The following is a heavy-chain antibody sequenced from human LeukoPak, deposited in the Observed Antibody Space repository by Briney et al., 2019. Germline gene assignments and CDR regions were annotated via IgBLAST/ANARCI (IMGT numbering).Heavy chain of an antibody. CDR1: GFTFDDYA. CDR2: ISWNSGSI. J-gene: IGHJ4*02. CDR3: AKGGGAWIQAGAFDY. D-gene: IGHD5-18*01. Sequence: PGGSLRLSCAASGFTFDDYAMHWVRQAPGKGLEWVSGISWNSGSIGYADSVKGRFTITRDNAKNSLYLQMNSLRAEDMALYYCAKGGGAWIQAGAFDYWGQGTLVTVSS. V-gene: IGHV3-9*03.